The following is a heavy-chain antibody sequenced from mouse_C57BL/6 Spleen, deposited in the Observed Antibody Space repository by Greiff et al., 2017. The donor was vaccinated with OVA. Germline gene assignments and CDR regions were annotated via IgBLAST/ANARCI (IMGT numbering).Heavy chain of an antibody. V-gene: IGHV5-17*01. CDR2: ISSGSSTI. CDR3: AKLGLGYSGYAMDY. Sequence: EVNVVESGGGLVKPGGSLKLSCAASGFTFSDYGMHWVRQAPEKGLEWVAYISSGSSTIYYADTVKGRFTISRDNAKNTLFLQMTSLRSEDTAMYYCAKLGLGYSGYAMDYWGQGTSVTVSS. D-gene: IGHD4-1*01. CDR1: GFTFSDYG. J-gene: IGHJ4*01.